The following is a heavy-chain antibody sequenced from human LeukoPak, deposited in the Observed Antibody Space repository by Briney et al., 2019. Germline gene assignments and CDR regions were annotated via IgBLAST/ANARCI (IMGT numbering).Heavy chain of an antibody. CDR1: GFTFSDYY. V-gene: IGHV3-11*01. Sequence: GGSLRLSCAASGFTFSDYYMSGIRQVPGKGLEWISYIGSSGSNIYYADSVKGRFTISRDNAKNSVDLQMNSLRVEDTAVYYCAKGGYIVTNNPVDYWGRAILVTDSS. CDR2: IGSSGSNI. D-gene: IGHD2-15*01. J-gene: IGHJ4*02. CDR3: AKGGYIVTNNPVDY.